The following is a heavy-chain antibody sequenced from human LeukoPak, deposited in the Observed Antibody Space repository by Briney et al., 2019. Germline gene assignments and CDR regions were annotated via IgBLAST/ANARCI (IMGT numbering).Heavy chain of an antibody. J-gene: IGHJ4*02. CDR2: ISSNSRYI. D-gene: IGHD1-1*01. CDR1: GFSLTPFS. Sequence: GGSLRLSCTASGFSLTPFSMNWVRQAPGKGLEWISSISSNSRYIYYADSLKGRFTISRDNAENSLYLDMYSLRDEDTAVYFCARVDESLDKFDCWGQGTLVTVSS. CDR3: ARVDESLDKFDC. V-gene: IGHV3-21*01.